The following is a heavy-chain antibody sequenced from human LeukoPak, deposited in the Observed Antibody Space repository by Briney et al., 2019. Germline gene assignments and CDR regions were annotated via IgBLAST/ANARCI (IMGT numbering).Heavy chain of an antibody. CDR3: ANQPSTSPGLCFDF. CDR1: GFTFDDYA. D-gene: IGHD2-2*01. J-gene: IGHJ4*02. Sequence: PGGSLRLSCAASGFTFDDYAMHWVRQAPGKGLQWVSSINWNSGSLDYADSVKGRFTISRDNSKNSLYLQMNSLRTEDTALYYCANQPSTSPGLCFDFWGQGTLVTVSS. V-gene: IGHV3-9*01. CDR2: INWNSGSL.